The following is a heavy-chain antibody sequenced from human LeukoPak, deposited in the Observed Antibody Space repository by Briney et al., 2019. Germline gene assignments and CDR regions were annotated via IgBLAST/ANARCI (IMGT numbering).Heavy chain of an antibody. Sequence: GGSLRLSCAASGFTFSNYAMTWVRQAPGKGLEWVSAISGSGGSTYYADSVKGRFTISRDNSKNTLYLQMNSLRAEDTAVYYCANYYVWGSYRSYYFDYWGQGTLVTVSS. CDR3: ANYYVWGSYRSYYFDY. V-gene: IGHV3-23*01. CDR1: GFTFSNYA. J-gene: IGHJ4*02. CDR2: ISGSGGST. D-gene: IGHD3-16*02.